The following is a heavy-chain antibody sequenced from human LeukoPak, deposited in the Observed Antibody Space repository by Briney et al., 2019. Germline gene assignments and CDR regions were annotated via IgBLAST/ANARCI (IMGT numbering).Heavy chain of an antibody. CDR2: ISAYNGNT. J-gene: IGHJ3*02. D-gene: IGHD6-13*01. Sequence: ASVKVSCKASGYTFTSYGISWVRQAPGQGLEWRGWISAYNGNTNYAQKLQGRVTMTTDTSTSTAYMELRSLRSDDTAVYYCARYAGIAAAGNAFDIWGQGTMVTVSS. CDR3: ARYAGIAAAGNAFDI. CDR1: GYTFTSYG. V-gene: IGHV1-18*01.